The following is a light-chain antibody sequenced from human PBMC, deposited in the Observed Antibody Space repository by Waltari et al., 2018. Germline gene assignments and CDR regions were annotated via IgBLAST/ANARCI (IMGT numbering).Light chain of an antibody. Sequence: QSALTQPPSASGSPGQSVTIPCTGTSSDVGGYNYVSWYQQHPGKAPKLMLYEVNKRPSRVPNRFSGSKSGNTASLTVSGLQAEDEADYYCSSYAGSNSAVFGGGTKVTVL. V-gene: IGLV2-8*01. CDR3: SSYAGSNSAV. CDR2: EVN. CDR1: SSDVGGYNY. J-gene: IGLJ2*01.